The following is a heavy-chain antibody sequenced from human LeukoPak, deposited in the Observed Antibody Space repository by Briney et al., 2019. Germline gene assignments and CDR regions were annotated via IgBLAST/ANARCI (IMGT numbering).Heavy chain of an antibody. V-gene: IGHV3-74*03. CDR1: GFTFSTYR. Sequence: PGGSLRLSCAASGFTFSTYRMHWVRQAPGKGLMWVSHINGDGSTIAYADSVKGRFTIFRDNAKNTLYLQMNSLRAEDAALYYCASLTGWSQVSDYWGQGTLVTVSS. CDR2: INGDGSTI. J-gene: IGHJ4*02. D-gene: IGHD2-15*01. CDR3: ASLTGWSQVSDY.